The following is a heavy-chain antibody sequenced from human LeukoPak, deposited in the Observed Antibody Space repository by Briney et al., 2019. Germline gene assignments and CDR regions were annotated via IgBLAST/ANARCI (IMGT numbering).Heavy chain of an antibody. Sequence: ASVKVSCKASGYTFTNYGITWVRQAPGQGLEWMGWISGYQGSTKYAQDFQGRVTMTIDTSTSTAYMDLRSLRSDDTAIYFCARSALGTITAGPFNWGQGTLVAVSS. CDR2: ISGYQGST. CDR3: ARSALGTITAGPFN. V-gene: IGHV1-18*01. CDR1: GYTFTNYG. D-gene: IGHD5-24*01. J-gene: IGHJ4*02.